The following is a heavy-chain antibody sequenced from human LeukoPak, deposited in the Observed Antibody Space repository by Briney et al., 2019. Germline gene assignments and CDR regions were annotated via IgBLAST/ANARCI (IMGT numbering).Heavy chain of an antibody. V-gene: IGHV3-21*01. CDR3: ARDYYGSETPH. CDR2: ISSSSSFI. Sequence: GGSLRLSCAASGFTFSTYSMNWVRQAPGKGLEWVSSISSSSSFIYYADSVKGRFTISRDNAKNSLYLQMNSLRVEDTAVYYCARDYYGSETPHWGQGTLVTVSS. CDR1: GFTFSTYS. D-gene: IGHD3-10*01. J-gene: IGHJ4*02.